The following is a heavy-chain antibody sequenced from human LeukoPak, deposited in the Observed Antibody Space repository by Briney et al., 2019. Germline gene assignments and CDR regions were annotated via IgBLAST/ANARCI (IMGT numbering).Heavy chain of an antibody. CDR2: IIPILGIA. V-gene: IGHV1-69*02. J-gene: IGHJ4*02. Sequence: SSVKVSCKASGGTFSSYTISWVRQAPGQGLEWMGRIIPILGIANYAQKFQGRVTITADKSTSTAYMELSSLRSEDTAVYYCAKSLGGGSGSYYDYWGQGALVTVSS. CDR1: GGTFSSYT. D-gene: IGHD1-26*01. CDR3: AKSLGGGSGSYYDY.